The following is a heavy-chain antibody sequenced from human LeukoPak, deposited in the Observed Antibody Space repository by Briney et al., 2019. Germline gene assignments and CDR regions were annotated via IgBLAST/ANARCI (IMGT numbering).Heavy chain of an antibody. Sequence: PGGSLRLSCAASGFSFSVYEMHWVRQAPGKGLEWISDISSSGTTTYYADSVKGRFTISRDNAKNSLYLQMNSLRAEDTAVYCCTTLTVATNFDYWGQGTLVIVSS. V-gene: IGHV3-48*03. D-gene: IGHD5-12*01. CDR3: TTLTVATNFDY. CDR2: ISSSGTTT. J-gene: IGHJ4*02. CDR1: GFSFSVYE.